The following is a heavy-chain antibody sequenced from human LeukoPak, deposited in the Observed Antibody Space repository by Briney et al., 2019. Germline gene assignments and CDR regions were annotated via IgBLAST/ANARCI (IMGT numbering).Heavy chain of an antibody. D-gene: IGHD3-22*01. CDR2: IDPSDSYT. Sequence: GESLKISCKGTGYSFTSYWISWVRQMPGKGLVWMGRIDPSDSYTNYSPSFQGHVTISADKSIRTAYLQWSSLKASDTAMYYCASGAGYYDSSGYYRDYWGQGTLVTVSS. V-gene: IGHV5-10-1*01. CDR3: ASGAGYYDSSGYYRDY. J-gene: IGHJ4*02. CDR1: GYSFTSYW.